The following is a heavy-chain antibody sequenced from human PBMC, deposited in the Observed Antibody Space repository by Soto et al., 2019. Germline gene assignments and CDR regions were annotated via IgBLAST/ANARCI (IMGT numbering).Heavy chain of an antibody. CDR3: ARRARYSYGPGNYFDY. CDR1: GYTFTSYD. Sequence: QVQLVQSGAEVKKPGASVKVSCKASGYTFTSYDINWVRQATGQGLEWMGWMNPNSGNTGYAQKFQGRVTMTRNTSISTAYMELSSLRSEDTAVYYCARRARYSYGPGNYFDYWGQGTLVTVSS. CDR2: MNPNSGNT. J-gene: IGHJ4*02. V-gene: IGHV1-8*01. D-gene: IGHD5-18*01.